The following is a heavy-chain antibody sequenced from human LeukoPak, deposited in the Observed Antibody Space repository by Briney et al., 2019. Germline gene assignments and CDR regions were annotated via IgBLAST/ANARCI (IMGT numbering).Heavy chain of an antibody. D-gene: IGHD5-12*01. CDR1: GLPFSRYA. V-gene: IGHV3-64D*09. Sequence: GGPLRLSCSASGLPFSRYAMHGVRQAPGKGVDYVSAISSTGVITYYADSLNGRVTISRDNSQNTLYLQICSPRAEDTAVYYCVKGPRLNNGDLASTFDYWGQGTLVTVSS. CDR3: VKGPRLNNGDLASTFDY. J-gene: IGHJ4*02. CDR2: ISSTGVIT.